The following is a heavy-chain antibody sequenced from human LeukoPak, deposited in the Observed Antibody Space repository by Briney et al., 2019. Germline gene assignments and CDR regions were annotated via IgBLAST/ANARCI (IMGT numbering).Heavy chain of an antibody. J-gene: IGHJ4*02. CDR1: GFTFRTSW. D-gene: IGHD6-6*01. CDR2: IKQDGREK. Sequence: GGSLRLSCGASGFTFRTSWMNWVRQAPGKGLEWVANIKQDGREKYYVDSVKGRFTISRDNAKNSLYLQMNSLRAVDTAVYYCARDLDPSSSPFPYYFDYWGQGTLVTVSS. V-gene: IGHV3-7*01. CDR3: ARDLDPSSSPFPYYFDY.